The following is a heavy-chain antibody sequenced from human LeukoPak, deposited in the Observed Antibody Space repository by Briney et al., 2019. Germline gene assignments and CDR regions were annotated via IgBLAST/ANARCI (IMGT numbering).Heavy chain of an antibody. J-gene: IGHJ6*03. CDR1: GGSFSGYY. CDR3: ARKPTDYYYYMDV. V-gene: IGHV4-34*01. Sequence: SETPSLTCAVYGGSFSGYYWSWIRQPPGKGLEWIGEINHSGSTNYNPSLKSRVTISVDTSKNQFSLKLSSVTAADTAVYYCARKPTDYYYYMDVWGKGTTVTVSS. CDR2: INHSGST. D-gene: IGHD1-14*01.